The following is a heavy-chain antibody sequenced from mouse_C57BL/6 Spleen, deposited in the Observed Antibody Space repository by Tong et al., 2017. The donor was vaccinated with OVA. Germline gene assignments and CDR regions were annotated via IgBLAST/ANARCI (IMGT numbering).Heavy chain of an antibody. CDR1: GFTFSSYG. Sequence: EVQLQESGGDLVKPGGSLKLSCAASGFTFSSYGMSWVRQTPDKRLEWVATISSGGSYTYYPDSVKGRFTISRDNAKNTLYRQMSSLKSEDTAMYYCARREVRRAWFAYWGQGTLVTVST. J-gene: IGHJ3*01. CDR3: ARREVRRAWFAY. D-gene: IGHD2-14*01. V-gene: IGHV5-6*01. CDR2: ISSGGSYT.